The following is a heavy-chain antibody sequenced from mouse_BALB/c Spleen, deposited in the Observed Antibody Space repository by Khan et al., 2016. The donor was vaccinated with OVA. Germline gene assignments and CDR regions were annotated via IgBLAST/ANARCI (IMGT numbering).Heavy chain of an antibody. CDR3: ASHLTGSIAY. CDR2: ISSGGDYT. CDR1: GFTFSSYS. D-gene: IGHD4-1*01. V-gene: IGHV5-6*01. J-gene: IGHJ3*01. Sequence: EVELVESGGDLVKPGGSLKLSCAASGFTFSSYSMSWVRQTPDKRLEWVASISSGGDYTYYPDIVKGRFTISRDNAKNTMYLEMSSLKSEDTAMYYYASHLTGSIAYWGQGTLVTVSA.